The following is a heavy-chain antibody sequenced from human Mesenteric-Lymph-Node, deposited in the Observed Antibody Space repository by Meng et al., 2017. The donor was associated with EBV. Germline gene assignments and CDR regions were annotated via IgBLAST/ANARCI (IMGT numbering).Heavy chain of an antibody. V-gene: IGHV3-15*01. D-gene: IGHD6-25*01. CDR2: IKSKTDGETT. CDR3: TTDPAAPFDY. J-gene: IGHJ4*02. Sequence: EVQVVESGGGLVKPGESLRLSCVASEFTLSNAWMSWVRQAPGKGLEWVGRIKSKTDGETTHYAAPVKGRFTISRDDSKNTLFLQMNSLQTEDTAVYYCTTDPAAPFDYWGQGTLVTVSS. CDR1: EFTLSNAW.